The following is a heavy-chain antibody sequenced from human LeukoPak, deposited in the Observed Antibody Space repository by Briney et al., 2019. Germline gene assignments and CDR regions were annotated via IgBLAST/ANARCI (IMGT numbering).Heavy chain of an antibody. D-gene: IGHD1-1*01. V-gene: IGHV4-38-2*01. CDR3: ARSGTNGTDHWFDP. Sequence: SETLSLTCGVSGVSISSGYYWAWIRQPPGKGLERIGSVYYTVISYYGPSLNSRVTISLDTSKNQPSLKLTSVTAADTAVYYCARSGTNGTDHWFDPWGQGTLVTVSS. J-gene: IGHJ5*02. CDR1: GVSISSGYY. CDR2: VYYTVIS.